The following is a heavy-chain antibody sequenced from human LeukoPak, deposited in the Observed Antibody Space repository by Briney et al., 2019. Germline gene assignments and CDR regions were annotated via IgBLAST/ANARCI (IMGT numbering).Heavy chain of an antibody. D-gene: IGHD6-13*01. J-gene: IGHJ4*02. CDR2: ISAYNGNT. CDR3: ARGLGSSSWYYFDY. CDR1: GGTFSSYA. Sequence: ASVKVSCKASGGTFSSYAISWVRQAPGQGLEWMGWISAYNGNTNYAQKLQGRVTMTTDTSTSTAYMELRSLRSDDTAVYYRARGLGSSSWYYFDYWGQGTLVTVSS. V-gene: IGHV1-18*01.